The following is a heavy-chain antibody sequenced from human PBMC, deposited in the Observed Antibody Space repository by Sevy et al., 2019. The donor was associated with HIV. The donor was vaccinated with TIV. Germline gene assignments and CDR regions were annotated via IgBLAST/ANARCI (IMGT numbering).Heavy chain of an antibody. J-gene: IGHJ4*02. D-gene: IGHD3-9*01. CDR1: GFTFSSYA. V-gene: IGHV3-30-3*01. Sequence: VGSPRLSCAASGFTFSSYAMHWVRQAPGKGLEWVAVISYDGSNKYYADSVKGRFTISRDNSKNTLYLQMNSLRAEDTAVYYCARGGYDILTGDFDYWGQGTLVTVSS. CDR2: ISYDGSNK. CDR3: ARGGYDILTGDFDY.